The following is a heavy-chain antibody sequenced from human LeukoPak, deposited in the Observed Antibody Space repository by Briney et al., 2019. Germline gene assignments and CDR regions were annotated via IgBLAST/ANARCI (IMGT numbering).Heavy chain of an antibody. D-gene: IGHD3-16*01. V-gene: IGHV3-23*01. CDR2: ISGSGGST. CDR3: AKDGVVTITFDY. Sequence: GGSLRLSCTASGFTFSSYAMSWVRQAPGKGLEWVSVISGSGGSTYYGDSVKGRFIISRDNSKNTLYLQMNSLRAEDTAVYYCAKDGVVTITFDYWGQGTLVTVSS. J-gene: IGHJ4*02. CDR1: GFTFSSYA.